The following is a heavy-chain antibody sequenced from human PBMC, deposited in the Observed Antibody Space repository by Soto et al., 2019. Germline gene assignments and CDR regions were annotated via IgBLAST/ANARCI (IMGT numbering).Heavy chain of an antibody. D-gene: IGHD3-10*01. J-gene: IGHJ6*02. CDR2: IIPIFGTA. CDR1: GYNFARYG. CDR3: AREVPQFALGMDV. Sequence: SVKVSCKASGYNFARYGLSWVRQAPGQGLEWMGGIIPIFGTANYAQKFQGRVTITADKSTSTAYMELSSLRSEDTAVYYCAREVPQFALGMDVWGQGTTVTVSS. V-gene: IGHV1-69*06.